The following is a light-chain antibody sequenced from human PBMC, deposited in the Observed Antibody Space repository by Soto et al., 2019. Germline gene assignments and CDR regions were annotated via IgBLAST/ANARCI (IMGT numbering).Light chain of an antibody. J-gene: IGKJ1*01. CDR2: HAS. CDR3: HQYATYS. V-gene: IGKV1-5*01. Sequence: DIQMTQSPSTLSSSVGDSVTITCRASQNIANWLAWYRQKPGTAPELLIYHASTLVSGVPSRFTGSGSGTEFTLAISGLQPDDFATYFCHQYATYSFGQGTKVDIK. CDR1: QNIANW.